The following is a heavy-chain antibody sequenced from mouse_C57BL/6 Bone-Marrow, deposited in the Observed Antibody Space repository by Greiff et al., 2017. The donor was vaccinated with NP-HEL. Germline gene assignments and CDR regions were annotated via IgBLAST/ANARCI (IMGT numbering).Heavy chain of an antibody. V-gene: IGHV1-7*01. CDR1: GYTFTSYW. CDR2: INPSSGYT. CDR3: ARPPLNYYGSSAYWYFDV. J-gene: IGHJ1*03. Sequence: QVQLQQSGAELAKPGASVKLSCKASGYTFTSYWMHWVKQRPGQGLEWIGYINPSSGYTKYNQKFKDKATLTADKSSSTAYMQLSSLTYEDAAVYYCARPPLNYYGSSAYWYFDVWGTGTTVTVSS. D-gene: IGHD1-1*01.